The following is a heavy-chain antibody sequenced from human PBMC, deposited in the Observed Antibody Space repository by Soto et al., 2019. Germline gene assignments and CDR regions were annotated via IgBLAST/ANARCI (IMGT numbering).Heavy chain of an antibody. CDR2: VHHSWGS. J-gene: IGHJ6*02. D-gene: IGHD1-26*01. V-gene: IGHV4-59*08. CDR1: GGSISSYY. Sequence: QVQLQESGPGLVKPSETLSLSCTVSGGSISSYYWSWFRQSPGKRMEWIGYVHHSWGSSYNPSLQSRVAISLDTSMSQCPAMVTPVTATDTAVYYWARQGVGPLHGLVDVWGQGTTVTVSS. CDR3: ARQGVGPLHGLVDV.